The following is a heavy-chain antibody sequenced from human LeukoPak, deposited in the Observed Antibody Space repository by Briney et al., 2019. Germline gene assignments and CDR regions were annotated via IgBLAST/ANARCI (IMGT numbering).Heavy chain of an antibody. J-gene: IGHJ4*02. Sequence: GGSLRLSCAASGFTFSSYSMNWVRQAPGKGLEWVSSISSSSSYIYYADSVKGRFTISRDNAKNSLYLQMNSLRAEDTAVYYCARVISGYYDSSGYDYWGQGTLVTVSS. CDR3: ARVISGYYDSSGYDY. V-gene: IGHV3-21*01. CDR2: ISSSSSYI. CDR1: GFTFSSYS. D-gene: IGHD3-22*01.